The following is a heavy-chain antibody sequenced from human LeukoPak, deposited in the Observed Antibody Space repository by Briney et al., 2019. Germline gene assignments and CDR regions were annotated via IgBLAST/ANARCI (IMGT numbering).Heavy chain of an antibody. CDR2: INPNSGGT. CDR3: ARGLPGVPAAIGY. CDR1: GYTFTGYY. J-gene: IGHJ4*02. Sequence: ASVKVSCKASGYTFTGYYMHWVRQAPGQGLEWMGWINPNSGGTNYAQKFQGRVTMTRDTSISTAYMELSRLRSDDTAVYYCARGLPGVPAAIGYWGQGTLVTVSS. D-gene: IGHD2-2*01. V-gene: IGHV1-2*02.